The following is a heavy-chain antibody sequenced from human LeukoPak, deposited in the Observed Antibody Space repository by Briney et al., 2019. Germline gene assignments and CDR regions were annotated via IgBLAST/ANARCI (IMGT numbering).Heavy chain of an antibody. Sequence: ATVRVSCKASGYTFSNFGINWVRQAPGQGLEWMGWISGNNDNPNYGQKFQGRFTVTTDSSTNTAYMELRNLRFDDTAVYYCARDGTSTDDYWAQGTLVTVS. CDR3: ARDGTSTDDY. CDR2: ISGNNDNP. CDR1: GYTFSNFG. J-gene: IGHJ4*02. V-gene: IGHV1-18*01. D-gene: IGHD2-2*01.